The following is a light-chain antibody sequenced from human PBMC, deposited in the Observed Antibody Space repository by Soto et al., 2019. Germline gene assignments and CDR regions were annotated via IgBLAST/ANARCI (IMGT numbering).Light chain of an antibody. CDR1: QSVLYSSNNKNY. CDR2: WAS. V-gene: IGKV4-1*01. Sequence: DIVMTQSPDSLAVSLGERATINCKSSQSVLYSSNNKNYLAWYQQKPGQSPKLLIYWASTRESGVPDRFSGSGSGTDFTLTISSLQAEDVAVYYCQQYYRTPPTLGQGTKV. CDR3: QQYYRTPPT. J-gene: IGKJ1*01.